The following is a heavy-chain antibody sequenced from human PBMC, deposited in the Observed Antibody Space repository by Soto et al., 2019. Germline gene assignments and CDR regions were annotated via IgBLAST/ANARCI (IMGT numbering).Heavy chain of an antibody. V-gene: IGHV4-59*13. D-gene: IGHD2-2*01. CDR1: GGSISSYY. CDR3: ARTPQYCSSTSCPFDP. Sequence: SETLSLTCTVSGGSISSYYWSWIRQPPGKGLEWIGYIYYSGSTNYNPSLKSRVTISVDTSKNQFSLKLSSVTAADTAVYYCARTPQYCSSTSCPFDPWGQGTLVTVSS. J-gene: IGHJ5*02. CDR2: IYYSGST.